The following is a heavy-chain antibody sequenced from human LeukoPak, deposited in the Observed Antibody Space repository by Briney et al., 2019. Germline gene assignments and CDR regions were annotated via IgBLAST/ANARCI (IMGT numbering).Heavy chain of an antibody. V-gene: IGHV4-61*01. CDR1: GGSVSSGSYY. CDR3: ARASGSGSYYPDY. D-gene: IGHD3-10*01. Sequence: SETLSLTCTVSGGSVSSGSYYCSWIRQPPGKGLEWIGYIYYSGSTNYNPSLKSRVTISVDTSKNQFSLKLSSVTAADTAVYYCARASGSGSYYPDYWGQGTLVTVSS. CDR2: IYYSGST. J-gene: IGHJ4*02.